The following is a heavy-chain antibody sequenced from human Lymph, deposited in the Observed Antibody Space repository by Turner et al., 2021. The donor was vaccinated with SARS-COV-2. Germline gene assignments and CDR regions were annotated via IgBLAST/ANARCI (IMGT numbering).Heavy chain of an antibody. CDR2: MNPNRGNT. Sequence: QVQLVQSGAEVKKPGASVKVSCKAPGYTFTSYDINWVRQATGQGLEWVGWMNPNRGNTGYAKKVQDRVTMTRNTSISTAYMELSSLRSEDTAVYYCARGRYSGGGMDVWGQGTTVTVSS. J-gene: IGHJ6*02. CDR3: ARGRYSGGGMDV. D-gene: IGHD1-26*01. V-gene: IGHV1-8*02. CDR1: GYTFTSYD.